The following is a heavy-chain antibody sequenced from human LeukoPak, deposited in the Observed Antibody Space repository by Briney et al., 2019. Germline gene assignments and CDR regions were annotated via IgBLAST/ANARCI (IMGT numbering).Heavy chain of an antibody. CDR2: INHSGST. Sequence: SETLSLTCAVYGGSFSGYYWSWIRPPAGKGLEWTGEINHSGSTNYNPSLKSRVTISVDTSKNQFSLKLSSVTAADTAVYYCARGGYYGSGSYSFYDYWGRGTLVTVSS. D-gene: IGHD3-10*01. CDR3: ARGGYYGSGSYSFYDY. CDR1: GGSFSGYY. J-gene: IGHJ4*02. V-gene: IGHV4-34*01.